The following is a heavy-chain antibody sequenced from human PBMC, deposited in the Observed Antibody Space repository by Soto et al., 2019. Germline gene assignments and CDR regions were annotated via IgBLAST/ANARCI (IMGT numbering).Heavy chain of an antibody. CDR3: ARDQGSSAGGGSYILATKFYYYYGMDV. CDR2: IYSGGSI. Sequence: GGSLRLSCAASGFTVSSNYMSWVRQAPGKGLEWVSVIYSGGSIYYADSVKGRFTISRDNAKNSLYLQMNSLRAEDTAVYYCARDQGSSAGGGSYILATKFYYYYGMDVWGQGTTVTVSS. V-gene: IGHV3-53*01. J-gene: IGHJ6*02. CDR1: GFTVSSNY. D-gene: IGHD5-12*01.